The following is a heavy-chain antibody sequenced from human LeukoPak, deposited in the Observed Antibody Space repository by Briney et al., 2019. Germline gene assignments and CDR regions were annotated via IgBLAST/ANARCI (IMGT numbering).Heavy chain of an antibody. D-gene: IGHD3-16*01. V-gene: IGHV3-74*01. CDR2: INTDGSST. J-gene: IGHJ4*02. CDR3: ARDPGAYFDY. CDR1: GFTFTNYW. Sequence: GGSLRLSCAASGFTFTNYWMHWVRQAPGKGLVWVSHINTDGSSTNYADSVKGRFTISRDNAKNTLYLQMNSLRAEDTAVYYCARDPGAYFDYWGQGTLVTVSS.